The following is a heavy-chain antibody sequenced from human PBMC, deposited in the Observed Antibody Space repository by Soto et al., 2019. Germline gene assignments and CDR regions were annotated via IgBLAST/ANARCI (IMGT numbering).Heavy chain of an antibody. CDR2: ISGSGGST. V-gene: IGHV3-23*01. Sequence: GGSQRQSCAASEFTFSTDARSWVRHAPGKGLEWVSAISGSGGSTYYADSVKGRFTISRDNSKNTLYLQMNSLRAEDTAVYYCAKDQGEPTDAFDIWGQGTMVTVSS. CDR1: EFTFSTDA. D-gene: IGHD1-26*01. CDR3: AKDQGEPTDAFDI. J-gene: IGHJ3*02.